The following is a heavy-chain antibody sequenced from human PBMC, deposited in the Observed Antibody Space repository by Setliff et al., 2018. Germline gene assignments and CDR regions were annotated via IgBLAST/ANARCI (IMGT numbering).Heavy chain of an antibody. D-gene: IGHD3-16*02. CDR3: VKASSDLSMAYFGL. V-gene: IGHV3-33*03. Sequence: PGGSLRLSCAASGFTFSSYGMHWVRQAPGKGLEWVAVIYHDGGNKYYADSAKGRFTISRDNSKNTLYLQMSSLRSEDTAVYYCVKASSDLSMAYFGLWGQGTLVTVSS. CDR2: IYHDGGNK. CDR1: GFTFSSYG. J-gene: IGHJ4*02.